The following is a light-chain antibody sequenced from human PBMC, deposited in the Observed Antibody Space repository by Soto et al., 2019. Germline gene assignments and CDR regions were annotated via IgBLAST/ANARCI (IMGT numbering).Light chain of an antibody. CDR1: SGSIASNY. V-gene: IGLV6-57*04. CDR3: QSFDSNNHEV. Sequence: NFMLTQPHSVSESPGKTVTISCTRSSGSIASNYVQWYQQRPGSAPTTVMFESNQRPSGVPDRFSGSIDGSSNSASLTISGLRTEDEADYYCQSFDSNNHEVFGGGTKLTVL. CDR2: ESN. J-gene: IGLJ3*02.